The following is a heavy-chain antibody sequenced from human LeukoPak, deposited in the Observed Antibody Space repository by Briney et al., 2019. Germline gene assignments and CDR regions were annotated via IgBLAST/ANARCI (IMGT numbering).Heavy chain of an antibody. J-gene: IGHJ4*02. V-gene: IGHV4-39*01. Sequence: HSETLSLTCTVSGDSISSSDYSWGWIRQSPGKGLEWIGSIYYSGSTYYNPSLKSRVTISVDTSKNQFSLKLSSVTAADTAVYYCARTRYYYNSRSYGAPYYFDYWGQGTLVTVSS. CDR2: IYYSGST. CDR1: GDSISSSDYS. CDR3: ARTRYYYNSRSYGAPYYFDY. D-gene: IGHD3-10*01.